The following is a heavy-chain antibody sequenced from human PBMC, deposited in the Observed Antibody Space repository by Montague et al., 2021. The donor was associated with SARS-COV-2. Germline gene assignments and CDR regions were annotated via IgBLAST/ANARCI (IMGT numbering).Heavy chain of an antibody. J-gene: IGHJ3*01. Sequence: SLRLSCAASGYTFSSYSVNWVRQAPGKGLEWISYISSSTNIIYYADSVKGRFTISRDNARNSLYLQMNSLRVDDTAVSYCAKDLVLRAARPDALDVWGQGTVVTVSS. V-gene: IGHV3-48*04. CDR2: ISSSTNII. CDR1: GYTFSSYS. D-gene: IGHD6-6*01. CDR3: AKDLVLRAARPDALDV.